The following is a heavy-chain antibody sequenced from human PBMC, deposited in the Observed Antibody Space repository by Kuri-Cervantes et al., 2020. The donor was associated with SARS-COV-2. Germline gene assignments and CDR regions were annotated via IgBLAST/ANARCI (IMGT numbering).Heavy chain of an antibody. CDR1: GFTFSDYY. Sequence: GESLKISCAASGFTFSDYYMSWIRQAPGKGLEWVSYISSSSSYTNYADSVKGRFTISRDNAKNSLYLQMNSLRAEDTAVYYCARHPYYDFWSGYTEYNWFDPWGQGTLVTVSS. J-gene: IGHJ5*02. CDR3: ARHPYYDFWSGYTEYNWFDP. V-gene: IGHV3-11*03. CDR2: ISSSSSYT. D-gene: IGHD3-3*01.